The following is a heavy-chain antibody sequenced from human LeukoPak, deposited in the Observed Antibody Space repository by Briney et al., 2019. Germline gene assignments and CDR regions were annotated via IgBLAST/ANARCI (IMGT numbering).Heavy chain of an antibody. Sequence: GGSLRLSCAASGFTFSSYWMSWVRQAPGKGLEWVANIKQDGSEKYYVDSVKGRFTISRDNAMNSLYLQMNSLRAEDTAVYYCARGPYYYDSSGYYNYWGQGTLVTVSS. CDR2: IKQDGSEK. CDR3: ARGPYYYDSSGYYNY. CDR1: GFTFSSYW. V-gene: IGHV3-7*01. D-gene: IGHD3-22*01. J-gene: IGHJ4*02.